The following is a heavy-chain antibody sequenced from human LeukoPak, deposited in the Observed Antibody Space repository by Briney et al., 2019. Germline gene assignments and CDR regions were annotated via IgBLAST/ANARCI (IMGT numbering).Heavy chain of an antibody. Sequence: GGSLRLSCAASGFTFTTYAMNWVRQAAGKGLEWVSGISGSSTSTYYADSVKGRFTISRDNSKNTLYVQMNSLRAEDTAIYYCARDIELSTWGQGTMVSV. CDR1: GFTFTTYA. V-gene: IGHV3-23*01. J-gene: IGHJ3*01. CDR2: ISGSSTST. D-gene: IGHD1-7*01. CDR3: ARDIELST.